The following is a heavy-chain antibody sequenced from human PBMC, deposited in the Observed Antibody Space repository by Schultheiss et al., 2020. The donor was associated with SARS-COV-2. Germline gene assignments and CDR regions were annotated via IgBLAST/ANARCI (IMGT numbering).Heavy chain of an antibody. CDR3: AREGSSVGPRPLDF. Sequence: GESLKISCAASGFTFSNAWMSWVRQAPGKGLEWVSYISSSSSYTNYADSVKGRFTISRDNAKNSLYLQMNSLRAEDTAVYYCAREGSSVGPRPLDFWGQGTLVTVSS. V-gene: IGHV3-11*05. D-gene: IGHD6-6*01. CDR2: ISSSSSYT. CDR1: GFTFSNAW. J-gene: IGHJ4*02.